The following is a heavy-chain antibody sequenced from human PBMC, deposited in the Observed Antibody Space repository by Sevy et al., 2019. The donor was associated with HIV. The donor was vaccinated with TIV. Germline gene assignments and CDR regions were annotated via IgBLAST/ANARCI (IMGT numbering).Heavy chain of an antibody. CDR2: IGAYNGNA. CDR1: GYTFASEG. Sequence: ASVKVSCKASGYTFASEGISWVRQAPGQGLEWMGWIGAYNGNANSEQKLQGRVTMTTNTSTSTAYLELSRLSADDTAIYYCARVPTYYYGSATYFESWGQGTLVTVSS. CDR3: ARVPTYYYGSATYFES. J-gene: IGHJ4*02. V-gene: IGHV1-18*01. D-gene: IGHD3-10*01.